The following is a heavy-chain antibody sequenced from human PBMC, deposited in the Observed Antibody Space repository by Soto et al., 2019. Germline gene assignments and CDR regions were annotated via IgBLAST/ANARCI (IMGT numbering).Heavy chain of an antibody. CDR2: VFHSGRY. Sequence: SETLSLTCAVSGGSITSNHWWSWVRQSAGKGLEWIGEVFHSGRYNYNPSLKSRVIISLDKSKNQFSLRLNAVTAADTAVYYCARSYIAVHDWFDPWGQGTLVTVSS. V-gene: IGHV4-4*02. CDR1: GGSITSNHW. J-gene: IGHJ5*02. CDR3: ARSYIAVHDWFDP. D-gene: IGHD6-19*01.